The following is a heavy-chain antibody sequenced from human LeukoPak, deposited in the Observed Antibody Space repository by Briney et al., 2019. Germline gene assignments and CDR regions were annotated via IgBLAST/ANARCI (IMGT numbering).Heavy chain of an antibody. Sequence: GGSLRLSCAASGFTFSSYAMSWVRQAPGKGLEWVSAISSSGGSTYYADSVKGRFTISRDNSKNTLYLQMNSLRAEDTAVYYCAKDHMVRGPHCMSDYWGQGTLVTVSS. J-gene: IGHJ4*02. CDR3: AKDHMVRGPHCMSDY. V-gene: IGHV3-23*01. D-gene: IGHD3-10*01. CDR2: ISSSGGST. CDR1: GFTFSSYA.